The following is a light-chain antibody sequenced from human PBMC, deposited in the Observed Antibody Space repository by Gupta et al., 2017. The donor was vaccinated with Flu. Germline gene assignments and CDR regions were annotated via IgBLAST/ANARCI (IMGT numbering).Light chain of an antibody. CDR3: CSYGGSKF. Sequence: QSALIQPPSASGSPGQPVPISCTGTSSDVGGYNYVSWYQQHPGKAPKLIIYEVNKRPSGVPDRFSGSKSGNTASLTVSGLLAEDEADYYCCSYGGSKFFGGGTKLTVL. J-gene: IGLJ2*01. V-gene: IGLV2-8*01. CDR1: SSDVGGYNY. CDR2: EVN.